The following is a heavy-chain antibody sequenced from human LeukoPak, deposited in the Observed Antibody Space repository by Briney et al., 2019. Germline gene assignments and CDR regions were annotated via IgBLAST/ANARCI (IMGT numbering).Heavy chain of an antibody. CDR2: INPSGGST. Sequence: ASVKVSCKASGYIFTNYYMHWVRQAPGQGLEWMGIINPSGGSTNYARKFQGRVSMTRDTSTATMYMELSSLRSDDTAVHYCARDGGYCSTTSCYALYWGQGTLVTVSS. J-gene: IGHJ4*02. V-gene: IGHV1-46*01. CDR3: ARDGGYCSTTSCYALY. D-gene: IGHD2-2*01. CDR1: GYIFTNYY.